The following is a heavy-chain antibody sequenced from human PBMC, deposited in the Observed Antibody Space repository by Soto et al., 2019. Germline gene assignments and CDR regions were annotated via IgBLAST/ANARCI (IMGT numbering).Heavy chain of an antibody. CDR2: LYYSGRT. D-gene: IGHD1-26*01. Sequence: PSETLSLTCTVSGGSISNSYWSWIRQTPGKGLEWIGYLYYSGRTTYNPSLKSRVTISVDTSKNQVSLKLRSVTTADTAVYYCARLIGNSWLDSWGQGTLVTVSS. V-gene: IGHV4-59*08. CDR3: ARLIGNSWLDS. CDR1: GGSISNSY. J-gene: IGHJ5*01.